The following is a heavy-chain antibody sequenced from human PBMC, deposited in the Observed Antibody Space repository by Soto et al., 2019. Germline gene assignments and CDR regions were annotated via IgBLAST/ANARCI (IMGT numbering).Heavy chain of an antibody. CDR3: AKDIGRYFDWSIWFDP. D-gene: IGHD3-9*01. CDR2: ISWNSGSI. J-gene: IGHJ5*02. Sequence: EVQLVESGGGLVQPGRSLRLSCAASGFTFDDYAMHWVRQAPGKGLEWVSGISWNSGSIGYADSVKGRFTISRDNAKNSLYLQMNSLRAEDTALYYCAKDIGRYFDWSIWFDPWGQGTLVTVSS. V-gene: IGHV3-9*01. CDR1: GFTFDDYA.